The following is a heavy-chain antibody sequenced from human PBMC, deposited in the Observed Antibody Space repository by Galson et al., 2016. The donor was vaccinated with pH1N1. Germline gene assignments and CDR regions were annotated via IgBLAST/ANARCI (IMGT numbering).Heavy chain of an antibody. CDR2: ISNDGSGNER. V-gene: IGHV3-30*03. D-gene: IGHD6-19*01. Sequence: SLRLSCAASGFTFSLYAMHWVRKAPGKGLEWVALISNDGSGNERYYTDSVQGRFTISRDSSRNTVSLQMNNLRAEDTAVYYCVRGRQWLTDSWGQGTLVTVSS. CDR3: VRGRQWLTDS. J-gene: IGHJ4*02. CDR1: GFTFSLYA.